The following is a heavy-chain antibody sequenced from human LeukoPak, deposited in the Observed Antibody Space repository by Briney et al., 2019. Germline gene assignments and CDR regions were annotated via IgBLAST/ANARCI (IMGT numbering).Heavy chain of an antibody. D-gene: IGHD3-16*01. CDR3: ARFGIDYDMDV. CDR1: GGSISGNY. J-gene: IGHJ6*02. V-gene: IGHV4-59*01. Sequence: SKTLSLTCTVSGGSISGNYWTWTRQPPGKGLEWIGQIHYRGKADYNPSLRSRIIISVDTSKNQMFLRLSSVTAADTAVYYCARFGIDYDMDVWGQGTKVTVSS. CDR2: IHYRGKA.